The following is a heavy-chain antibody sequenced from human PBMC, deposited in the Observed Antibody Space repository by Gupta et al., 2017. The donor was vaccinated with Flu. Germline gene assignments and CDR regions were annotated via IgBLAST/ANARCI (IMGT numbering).Heavy chain of an antibody. CDR2: ARDKAHRYTT. V-gene: IGHV3-72*01. J-gene: IGHJ3*02. CDR3: VRVSILALGPLDI. CDR1: GFTFSDHY. Sequence: EVQLVEFGGDLVQPGGSLRLSCATSGFTFSDHYMDWVRQAPGKGLEWIGRARDKAHRYTTEYGASVSDRFTISRDDSKNLLYLQMNSLKTEDTAMYHCVRVSILALGPLDIWGQGTMVTVSS. D-gene: IGHD7-27*01.